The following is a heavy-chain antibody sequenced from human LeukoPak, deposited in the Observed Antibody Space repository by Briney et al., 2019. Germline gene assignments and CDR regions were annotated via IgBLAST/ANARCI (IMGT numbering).Heavy chain of an antibody. D-gene: IGHD2-15*01. V-gene: IGHV4-61*01. Sequence: SETLSLTCTVSGGSVSSGSYYWSWIRQPPGKGLKWIGYIYYSGSTNYNPSLKSRVTISVDTSKNQFSLKLSSVTAADTAVYYCARAIVVVVAATTHFDYWGQGTLVTVSS. J-gene: IGHJ4*02. CDR3: ARAIVVVVAATTHFDY. CDR2: IYYSGST. CDR1: GGSVSSGSYY.